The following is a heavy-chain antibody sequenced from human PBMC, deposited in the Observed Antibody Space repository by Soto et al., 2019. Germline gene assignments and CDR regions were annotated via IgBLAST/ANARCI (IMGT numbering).Heavy chain of an antibody. CDR2: IYPGDSDT. D-gene: IGHD6-13*01. CDR3: ARRGGSSRWYDYYYGMDV. V-gene: IGHV5-51*01. CDR1: GYSFTSYW. J-gene: IGHJ6*02. Sequence: GDSLKISCKGSGYSFTSYWIGWVRQMPGKGLEWMGIIYPGDSDTRYSPSFQGQVTISADKSISTAYLQWSSLKASDTAMYYCARRGGSSRWYDYYYGMDVWGQGTTVTVSS.